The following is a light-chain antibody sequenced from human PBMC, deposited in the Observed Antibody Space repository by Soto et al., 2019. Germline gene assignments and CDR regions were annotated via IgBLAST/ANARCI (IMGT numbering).Light chain of an antibody. CDR1: QGIGSW. Sequence: IQMTQSPSSVSASVGDTVTITCRASQGIGSWLAWYHQIPGKAPKLLIYSASSLQSGTPSRFTGRGSGAAFTLTITNLQPEDVGVYHCQQASSFQLNFGGGTKVDI. V-gene: IGKV1-12*01. CDR3: QQASSFQLN. J-gene: IGKJ4*01. CDR2: SAS.